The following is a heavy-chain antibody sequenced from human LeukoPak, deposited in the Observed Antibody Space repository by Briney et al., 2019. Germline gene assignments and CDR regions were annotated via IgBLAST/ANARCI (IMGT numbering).Heavy chain of an antibody. V-gene: IGHV4-61*02. J-gene: IGHJ4*02. D-gene: IGHD5-18*01. CDR2: IYTSGST. CDR3: ARATAMAPYYFDY. Sequence: PSQTLSLTCTVSGGSISSGSYYWSWIRQPAGKGLEWIGRIYTSGSTNYNPSLKSRVTISVDTSKNQLSLKLSSVTAADTAVYYCARATAMAPYYFDYWGQGTLVTVSS. CDR1: GGSISSGSYY.